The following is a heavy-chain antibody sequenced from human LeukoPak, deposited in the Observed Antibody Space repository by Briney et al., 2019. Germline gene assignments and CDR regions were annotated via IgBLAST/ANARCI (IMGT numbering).Heavy chain of an antibody. Sequence: AASVKVSCKASGYTFTSYDINWVRQATGQGLEWMGWMNPNSGNTGYAQKFQGRATMTRNTSISTAYMELSSLRSEDTAVYYCARVSGWYRAADYWGQGTLVTVSS. CDR1: GYTFTSYD. CDR2: MNPNSGNT. D-gene: IGHD6-19*01. J-gene: IGHJ4*02. CDR3: ARVSGWYRAADY. V-gene: IGHV1-8*01.